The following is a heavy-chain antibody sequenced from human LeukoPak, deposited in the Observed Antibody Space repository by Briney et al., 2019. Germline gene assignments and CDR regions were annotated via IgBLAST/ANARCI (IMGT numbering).Heavy chain of an antibody. D-gene: IGHD6-13*01. CDR3: AKDRGSSWYNWFDP. CDR1: GFTFSSYA. J-gene: IGHJ5*02. Sequence: GGSLRLSCAASGFTFSSYAMSWVRQTPGKGLEWVSAISGSGGSTYYADSVKGRFTISRDNSKNTLYLQMNSLRAEDTAVYYCAKDRGSSWYNWFDPWGQGTLVTVSS. CDR2: ISGSGGST. V-gene: IGHV3-23*01.